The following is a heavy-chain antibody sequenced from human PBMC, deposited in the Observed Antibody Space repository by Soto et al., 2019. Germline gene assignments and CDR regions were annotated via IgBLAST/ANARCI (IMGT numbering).Heavy chain of an antibody. CDR3: ARGLLAVLGLKGGAARYYPYGMDV. CDR1: GFTFSIYA. CDR2: ISSNGGST. J-gene: IGHJ6*02. D-gene: IGHD3-16*01. V-gene: IGHV3-64*02. Sequence: GGSLRLSCAASGFTFSIYAMHWVRQAPGKGLEYVSSISSNGGSTYYADSVKGRFTISRDNSKNTLYLQMGSLRAEDMAVYYCARGLLAVLGLKGGAARYYPYGMDVWGQGTRVTVSS.